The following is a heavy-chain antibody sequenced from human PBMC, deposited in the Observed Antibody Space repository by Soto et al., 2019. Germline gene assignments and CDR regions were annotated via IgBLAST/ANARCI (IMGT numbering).Heavy chain of an antibody. J-gene: IGHJ6*03. CDR3: ARHVFIGFSQYDFWSGYYDYYYYYMDV. CDR1: GGSISSYY. V-gene: IGHV4-59*08. D-gene: IGHD3-3*01. CDR2: IYYSGST. Sequence: SETLSLTCTVSGGSISSYYWSWIRQPPGKGLEWIGYIYYSGSTNYNPSLKSRVTISVDTSKNQFSLKLSSVTAADTAVYYCARHVFIGFSQYDFWSGYYDYYYYYMDVWGKGTTVTVSS.